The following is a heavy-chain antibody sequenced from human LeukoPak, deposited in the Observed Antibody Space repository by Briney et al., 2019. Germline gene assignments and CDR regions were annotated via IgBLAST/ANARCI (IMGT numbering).Heavy chain of an antibody. CDR3: ARGGRDYVWGSYRPLDY. J-gene: IGHJ4*02. V-gene: IGHV1-8*01. CDR2: MNLNSGNT. Sequence: ASVKVSCKASGYTFTSYDINWVRQATGQGLEWMGWMNLNSGNTGYAQKFQGRVTMTRNTSISTAYMELSSLRSEDTAVYYCARGGRDYVWGSYRPLDYWGQGTLVTVSS. CDR1: GYTFTSYD. D-gene: IGHD3-16*02.